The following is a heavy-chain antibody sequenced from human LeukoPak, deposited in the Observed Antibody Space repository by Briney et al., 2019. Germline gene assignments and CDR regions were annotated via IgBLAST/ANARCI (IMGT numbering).Heavy chain of an antibody. CDR1: GFTFNSYW. V-gene: IGHV3-7*04. Sequence: PGGSLRLSCAASGFTFNSYWMSWLRQAPGKGLEWVANIKQDGSEKYYVDSVKGRFTISRDNAKNSLYLQMNSLRAEDTAVYYCARATYYFDYWGQGTLVTVSS. CDR2: IKQDGSEK. CDR3: ARATYYFDY. J-gene: IGHJ4*02.